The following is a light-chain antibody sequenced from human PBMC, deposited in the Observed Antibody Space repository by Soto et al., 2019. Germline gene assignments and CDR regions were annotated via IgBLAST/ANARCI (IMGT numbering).Light chain of an antibody. CDR1: QSISSY. V-gene: IGKV1-39*01. Sequence: DIQMTQSPSSLSASVGDRVTITCRASQSISSYLNWYQQKPGKAPKLLTYAASSLQSGVPSRFSGSGSGTDFTLTISSLQPEDFATYYCQQSYSTLYTFGKGTKLEIK. CDR3: QQSYSTLYT. J-gene: IGKJ2*01. CDR2: AAS.